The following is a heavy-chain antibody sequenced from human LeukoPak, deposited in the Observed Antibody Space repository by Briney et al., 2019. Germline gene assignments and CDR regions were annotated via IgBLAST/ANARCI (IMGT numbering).Heavy chain of an antibody. J-gene: IGHJ2*01. V-gene: IGHV4-59*08. Sequence: PSETLSLTCTVSGGSIGSYYWSWIRQPPGKGLEWIGYIYYSGSTNYNPSLKSRVTISVDTSKNQFSLKLSSVTAADTAVYYCARHYIQLWPWYFDLWGRGTLVTVSS. CDR1: GGSIGSYY. CDR3: ARHYIQLWPWYFDL. D-gene: IGHD5-18*01. CDR2: IYYSGST.